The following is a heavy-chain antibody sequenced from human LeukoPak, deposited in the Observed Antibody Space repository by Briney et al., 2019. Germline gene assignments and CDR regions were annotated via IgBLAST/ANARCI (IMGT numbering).Heavy chain of an antibody. CDR2: ISYDGSNK. D-gene: IGHD1-26*01. CDR3: ASTYSGSYYGFNYYYYGMDV. V-gene: IGHV3-30*04. J-gene: IGHJ6*02. CDR1: GFTFSSYA. Sequence: GGSLRLSCAASGFTFSSYAMHWVRQAPGKGLEWVAVISYDGSNKYYADSVKGRFTISRDNSKNTLYLQMNSLRSDDTAVYYCASTYSGSYYGFNYYYYGMDVWGQGTTVTVSS.